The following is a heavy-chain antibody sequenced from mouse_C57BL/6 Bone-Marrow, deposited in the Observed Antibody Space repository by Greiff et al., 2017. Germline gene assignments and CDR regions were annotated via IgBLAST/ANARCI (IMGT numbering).Heavy chain of an antibody. CDR3: ARPLRQLRLQNY. V-gene: IGHV1-64*01. Sequence: QVQLQQPGAELVKPGASVKLSCKASGYTFTSYWMHWVKQRPGQGLEWIGMIHPNSGSTNYNEKFKSKATLTVDKSSSTAYMQLSSLTSEDSAVYYCARPLRQLRLQNYWGQGTTLTVSS. CDR1: GYTFTSYW. D-gene: IGHD3-2*02. J-gene: IGHJ2*01. CDR2: IHPNSGST.